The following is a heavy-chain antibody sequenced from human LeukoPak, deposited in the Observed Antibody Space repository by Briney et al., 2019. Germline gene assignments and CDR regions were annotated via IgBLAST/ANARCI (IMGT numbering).Heavy chain of an antibody. CDR1: GYTFTGYY. CDR3: ARGTPYYDILTGYYRYYFDY. J-gene: IGHJ4*02. D-gene: IGHD3-9*01. Sequence: ASVKVSCKASGYTFTGYYMHWVRQAPGQGLEWMGWINPNGGGTNYAQKFQGRVTMTRDTSISTAYMELSRLRSDDTAVYYCARGTPYYDILTGYYRYYFDYWGQGTLVTVSS. V-gene: IGHV1-2*02. CDR2: INPNGGGT.